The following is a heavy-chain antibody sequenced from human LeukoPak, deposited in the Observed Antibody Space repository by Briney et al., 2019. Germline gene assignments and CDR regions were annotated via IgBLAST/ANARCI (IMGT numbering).Heavy chain of an antibody. J-gene: IGHJ6*03. V-gene: IGHV4-38-2*01. CDR3: ARVGNYMDV. CDR2: IYHSGST. Sequence: SETLSLTCAVSGCSISSGYYWGWIRQPPGKGLEWIGSIYHSGSTYYNPSLKSRVTISVDTSKNQFSLKLSSVTAADTAVYYCARVGNYMDVWGKGTTVTVSS. CDR1: GCSISSGYY.